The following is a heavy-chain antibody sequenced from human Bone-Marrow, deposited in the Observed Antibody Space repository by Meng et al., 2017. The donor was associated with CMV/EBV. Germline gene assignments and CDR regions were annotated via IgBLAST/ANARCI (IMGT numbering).Heavy chain of an antibody. CDR3: ARDRGELVGAPVV. J-gene: IGHJ4*02. V-gene: IGHV3-21*01. D-gene: IGHD1-26*01. Sequence: GGSLRLSCAASGFTFSSYSMNWVRQAPGKGLEWVSSISSSSSYIYYADSVKGRFTISRDNAKNSLYLQMNSPRAEDTAVYYCARDRGELVGAPVVWGQGTLVTVSS. CDR2: ISSSSSYI. CDR1: GFTFSSYS.